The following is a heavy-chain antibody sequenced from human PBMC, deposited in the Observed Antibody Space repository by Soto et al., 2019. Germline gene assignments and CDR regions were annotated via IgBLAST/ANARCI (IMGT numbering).Heavy chain of an antibody. D-gene: IGHD2-2*01. CDR2: LSGSGRST. CDR1: GFSFSSYG. CDR3: ARGGQYQQPYQFDF. J-gene: IGHJ4*02. Sequence: VGSLRLSCAASGFSFSSYGMSWFRQAPGKGLEWVSGLSGSGRSTYYADSVKGRFTISRDNSKNTLSLQMNSLRVDDTAVYYCARGGQYQQPYQFDFWGQGTLVTVS. V-gene: IGHV3-23*01.